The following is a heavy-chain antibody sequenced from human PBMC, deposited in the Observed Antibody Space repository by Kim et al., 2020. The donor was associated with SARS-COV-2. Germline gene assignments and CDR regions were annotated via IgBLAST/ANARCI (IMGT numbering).Heavy chain of an antibody. Sequence: GTFTISRDNSKNTLYLQMNSLRDEDTALYYCAKVVVMDGYNYFYYYGMDVWGQGTAVTVSS. V-gene: IGHV3-23*01. CDR3: AKVVVMDGYNYFYYYGMDV. J-gene: IGHJ6*02. D-gene: IGHD3-22*01.